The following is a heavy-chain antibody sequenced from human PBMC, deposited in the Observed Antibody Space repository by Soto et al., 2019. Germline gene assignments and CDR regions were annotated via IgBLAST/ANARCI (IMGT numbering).Heavy chain of an antibody. V-gene: IGHV1-8*02. J-gene: IGHJ5*02. CDR3: ARTESFGSLNWFDP. CDR2: MNPGSGDT. Sequence: ASVKVSCKASGYTFTNNDVSCVRQATGQVLEWMGWMNPGSGDTGYAQKFQGRVTMTRDISIATAYMELNSLTSEDTAIYYCARTESFGSLNWFDPWGQGTLVTVSS. CDR1: GYTFTNND. D-gene: IGHD5-18*01.